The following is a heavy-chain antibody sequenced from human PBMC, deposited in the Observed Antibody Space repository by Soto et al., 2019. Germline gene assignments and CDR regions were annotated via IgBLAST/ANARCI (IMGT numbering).Heavy chain of an antibody. CDR1: GFTFSSYS. D-gene: IGHD3-22*01. CDR2: ISSSSSTI. J-gene: IGHJ6*03. V-gene: IGHV3-48*02. Sequence: GGSLRLSCAASGFTFSSYSMNWVRQAPGKGLEWVSYISSSSSTIYYADSVKGRFTISRDNAKNSLYLQMKSLRDEDTAVYYWARAGYYDSSGYYYYYYMDVWGKGTTVTVSS. CDR3: ARAGYYDSSGYYYYYYMDV.